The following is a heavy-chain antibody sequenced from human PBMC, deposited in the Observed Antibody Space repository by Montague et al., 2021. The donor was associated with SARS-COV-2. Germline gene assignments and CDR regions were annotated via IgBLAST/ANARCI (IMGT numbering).Heavy chain of an antibody. V-gene: IGHV4-39*01. CDR1: GDSISSSSYY. J-gene: IGHJ6*03. Sequence: SETLSLTCTVSGDSISSSSYYWGWIRQPPGKGLEWIGSINNRGITYNNPSLRSRVSISVDTSKNQFSLNVRSVTAADTGLFYCVRVTHPRSAWPYYMDVWGKGTTVTV. CDR2: INNRGIT. CDR3: VRVTHPRSAWPYYMDV. D-gene: IGHD4-11*01.